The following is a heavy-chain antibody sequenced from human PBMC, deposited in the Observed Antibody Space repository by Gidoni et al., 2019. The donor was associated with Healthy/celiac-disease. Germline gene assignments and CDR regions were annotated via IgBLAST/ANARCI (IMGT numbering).Heavy chain of an antibody. CDR3: ARDPKVAGPHPYNWFDP. V-gene: IGHV3-33*01. CDR2: IWYDGSNK. D-gene: IGHD6-19*01. J-gene: IGHJ5*02. Sequence: QVQLVESGGGVVQPGRSLRLSCAASGFTFSSYGMHWVRQAPGTGLEWVAVIWYDGSNKYYADSVKGRFTISRDNSKNTLYLQMNSLRAEDTAVYYCARDPKVAGPHPYNWFDPWGQGTLVTVSS. CDR1: GFTFSSYG.